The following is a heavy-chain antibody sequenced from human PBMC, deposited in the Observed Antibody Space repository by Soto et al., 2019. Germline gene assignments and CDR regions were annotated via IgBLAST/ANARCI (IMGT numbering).Heavy chain of an antibody. CDR3: VTSYGPGSRTFDS. D-gene: IGHD3-10*01. CDR2: IIPMVGMS. V-gene: IGHV1-69*02. Sequence: SVKISCKASGDTFNFYTFSWVRQAPGQGLEWMGRIIPMVGMSNYAQKFQGRVTIIADRSTNTTYMQLSSLRSEDTALYYCVTSYGPGSRTFDSWGKGTQVTVSS. J-gene: IGHJ4*02. CDR1: GDTFNFYT.